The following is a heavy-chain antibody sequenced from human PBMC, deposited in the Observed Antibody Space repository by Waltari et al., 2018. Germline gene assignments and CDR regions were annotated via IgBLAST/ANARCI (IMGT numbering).Heavy chain of an antibody. D-gene: IGHD7-27*01. CDR3: ATWTGGSLGAFDN. Sequence: EVQLVESGGGLIQPGGSLRLSGEVSGFTVSNNYIGWVRQAPGKGLEWVSVIYSGGDTYDADAVRGRFTISRDNSKNTLYLQMNSLRVEDTALYYCATWTGGSLGAFDNWGQGTMVTVSS. V-gene: IGHV3-53*01. CDR1: GFTVSNNY. J-gene: IGHJ3*02. CDR2: IYSGGDT.